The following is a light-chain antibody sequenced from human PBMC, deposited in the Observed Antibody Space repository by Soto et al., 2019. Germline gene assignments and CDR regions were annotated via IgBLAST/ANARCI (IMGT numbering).Light chain of an antibody. J-gene: IGLJ2*01. V-gene: IGLV1-40*01. CDR3: QSYDNSLSAEGV. CDR2: GNT. CDR1: ISNIGAGYD. Sequence: QSVLTQPPSVSGAPGQRVTISCTGSISNIGAGYDVHWYQQLPGTAPKLLIYGNTNRPSGVPDRFSGSKSGTSASLAITGLQAEDEADYYCQSYDNSLSAEGVFGGGTKVTVL.